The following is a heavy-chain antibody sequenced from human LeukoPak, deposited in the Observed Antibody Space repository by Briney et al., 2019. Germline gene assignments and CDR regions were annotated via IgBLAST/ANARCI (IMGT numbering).Heavy chain of an antibody. Sequence: SETLSLTCTVSGYSISSGYYWSWIRQPPGKGLEWIGYIYYSGSTNYNPSLKSRVTISVDTSKNQFSLKLSSVTAADTAVYYCAKHIEANWFDPWGQGTLVTVSS. V-gene: IGHV4-61*01. CDR1: GYSISSGYY. CDR2: IYYSGST. CDR3: AKHIEANWFDP. J-gene: IGHJ5*02.